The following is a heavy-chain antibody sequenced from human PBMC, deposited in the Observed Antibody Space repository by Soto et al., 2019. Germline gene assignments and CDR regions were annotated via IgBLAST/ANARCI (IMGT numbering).Heavy chain of an antibody. Sequence: ESGGGLVQPGKSLRISCAASGFAFHDFAMHWVRQAPGKGLEWVSGISWNSGSMGYADSVNGRVTISRDNAMNSLYLQMNSLRAEDTALYYCAKDKGYNWNDVAAFDIWGQGTMVTVSS. D-gene: IGHD1-20*01. CDR3: AKDKGYNWNDVAAFDI. V-gene: IGHV3-9*01. CDR1: GFAFHDFA. CDR2: ISWNSGSM. J-gene: IGHJ3*02.